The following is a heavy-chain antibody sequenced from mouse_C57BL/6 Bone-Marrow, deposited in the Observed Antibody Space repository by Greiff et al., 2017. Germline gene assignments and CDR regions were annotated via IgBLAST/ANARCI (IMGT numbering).Heavy chain of an antibody. J-gene: IGHJ4*01. Sequence: EVQLQQSGPELVKPGASVKMSCKASGYTFTDYNMHWVKQSHGKSLEWIGYINPNNGGTSYNQKVKGKATLTVNKSSSTAYMELRSLTSEDSAGYYCANDLRWLRLYYYAMYYWGQGTSVTVSS. V-gene: IGHV1-22*01. D-gene: IGHD2-2*01. CDR2: INPNNGGT. CDR1: GYTFTDYN. CDR3: ANDLRWLRLYYYAMYY.